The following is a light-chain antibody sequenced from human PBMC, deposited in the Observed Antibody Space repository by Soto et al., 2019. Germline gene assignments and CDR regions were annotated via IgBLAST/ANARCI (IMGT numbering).Light chain of an antibody. V-gene: IGKV3-20*01. CDR2: DAS. CDR1: QSVNIN. J-gene: IGKJ5*01. Sequence: SCRASQSVNINLAWYQQKPGQAPRLLIYDASHRATGIPARFSGSGSGTDFTLAIRRLEPEDSAVYYCQQYGGSPSITLGQGTRLEIK. CDR3: QQYGGSPSIT.